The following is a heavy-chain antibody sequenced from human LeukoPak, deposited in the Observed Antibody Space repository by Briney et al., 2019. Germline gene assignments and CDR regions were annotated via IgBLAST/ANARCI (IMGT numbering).Heavy chain of an antibody. D-gene: IGHD6-13*01. CDR2: IIPIFGTA. J-gene: IGHJ6*04. V-gene: IGHV1-69*13. Sequence: SVKVSCKASGGTFSSYAISWVRQAPGQGLEWMGGIIPIFGTANYAQKFQGRVTITADESTSTAYMELSSLRSEDTAVYYCARDKRSSWSRLDYYYYGMDVWGKGTTVTVSS. CDR1: GGTFSSYA. CDR3: ARDKRSSWSRLDYYYYGMDV.